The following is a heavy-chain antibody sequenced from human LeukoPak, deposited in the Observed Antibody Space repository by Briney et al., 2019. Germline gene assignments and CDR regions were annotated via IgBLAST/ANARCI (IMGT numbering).Heavy chain of an antibody. CDR1: GFTFSSYA. V-gene: IGHV3-30-3*01. D-gene: IGHD6-6*01. CDR3: AKDEYSSSPGYFFYYYYYGMDV. Sequence: GGSLRLSCAASGFTFSSYAMHWVRQAPGKGLEWVAVISYDGSNKYYADSVKGRFTISRDNSKNTLYLQMNSLRAEDTAVYYCAKDEYSSSPGYFFYYYYYGMDVWGQGTTVTVSS. J-gene: IGHJ6*02. CDR2: ISYDGSNK.